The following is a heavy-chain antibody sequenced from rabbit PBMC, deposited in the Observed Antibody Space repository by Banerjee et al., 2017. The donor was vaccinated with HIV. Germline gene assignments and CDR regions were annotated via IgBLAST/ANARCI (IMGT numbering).Heavy chain of an antibody. CDR1: GFSFNNKYV. CDR2: SNTISGAP. CDR3: ARHETGTSGWNLAL. J-gene: IGHJ6*01. D-gene: IGHD1-1*01. Sequence: QEQLEESGGGLVQPEGSLTLTCTASGFSFNNKYVMCWARQAPGKGLEWIACSNTISGAPVYETWAKGRFTIPKTPSTTVTLQMTSLTAADTATYFCARHETGTSGWNLALWGSGTLVTVS. V-gene: IGHV1S45*01.